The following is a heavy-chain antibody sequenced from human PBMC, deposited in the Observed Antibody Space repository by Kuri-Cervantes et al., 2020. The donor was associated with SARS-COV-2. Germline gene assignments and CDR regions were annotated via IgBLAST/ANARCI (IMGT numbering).Heavy chain of an antibody. D-gene: IGHD3-3*01. CDR2: IYYSGST. V-gene: IGHV4-61*01. Sequence: GSLRLSCTVSGGSVSSGSYYWSWIRQPPGKGLEWIGYIYYSGSTNYNPSLKSRVTISVDTSKNQFSLRLSSVTAADTAVYYCARDRTSGYYGMDVWGQGTTVTVSS. CDR1: GGSVSSGSYY. J-gene: IGHJ6*02. CDR3: ARDRTSGYYGMDV.